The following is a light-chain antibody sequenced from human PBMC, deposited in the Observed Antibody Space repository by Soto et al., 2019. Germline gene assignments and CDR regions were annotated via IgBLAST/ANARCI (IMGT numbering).Light chain of an antibody. CDR2: AAS. CDR3: QQCYSTPLT. CDR1: QSIASY. V-gene: IGKV1-39*01. J-gene: IGKJ4*01. Sequence: DIQMTQSPSSLSASVGARVTITCRASQSIASYLNWYQQKPGKAPKLLIYAASSLHSGVPSRFSGSGSGTDFTLTISSLQPEDFATYYCQQCYSTPLTFGGGTRVEIK.